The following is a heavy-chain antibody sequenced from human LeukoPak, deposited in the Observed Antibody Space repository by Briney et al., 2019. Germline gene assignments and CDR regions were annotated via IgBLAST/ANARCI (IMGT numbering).Heavy chain of an antibody. V-gene: IGHV4-59*01. J-gene: IGHJ4*02. CDR3: ASLAAAGTGGY. D-gene: IGHD6-13*01. Sequence: PSETLSLTCTVSGGSISSYYWSWIWQPPGKGLEWIGYIYYSGSTNYNPSLKSRVTISVDTSKNQFSLKLSSVTAADTAVYYCASLAAAGTGGYWGQGTLVTVSS. CDR1: GGSISSYY. CDR2: IYYSGST.